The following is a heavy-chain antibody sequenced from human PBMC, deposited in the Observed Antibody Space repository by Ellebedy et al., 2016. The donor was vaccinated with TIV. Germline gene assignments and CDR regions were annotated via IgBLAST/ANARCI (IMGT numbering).Heavy chain of an antibody. CDR2: ISGSGGST. Sequence: GESLKISCAASGFTFSSYAMSWVRLAPGKGLEWVSAISGSGGSTYYADSVKGRFTISRDNSKNTLYLQMNSLRGEDTAVYACARGHNHYYYGMDVWGQGTTVTVSS. V-gene: IGHV3-23*01. J-gene: IGHJ6*02. D-gene: IGHD1-14*01. CDR3: ARGHNHYYYGMDV. CDR1: GFTFSSYA.